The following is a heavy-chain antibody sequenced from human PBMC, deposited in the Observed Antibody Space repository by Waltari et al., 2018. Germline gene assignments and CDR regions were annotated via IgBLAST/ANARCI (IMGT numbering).Heavy chain of an antibody. Sequence: QVQLQQWGAGLLKPSETLSLTCAVYGGSFSGYYWTWIRQPPGKGLEWIGEINHRGTTNSNPSLKSRVTISVDTSENQFSLRLMSVTAADTAVYYCTRYQSTGIKPFDFWGQGTLVTISS. J-gene: IGHJ4*02. V-gene: IGHV4-34*02. CDR2: INHRGTT. CDR1: GGSFSGYY. D-gene: IGHD1-1*01. CDR3: TRYQSTGIKPFDF.